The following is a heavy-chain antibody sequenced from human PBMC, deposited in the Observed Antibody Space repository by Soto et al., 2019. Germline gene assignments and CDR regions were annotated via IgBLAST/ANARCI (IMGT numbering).Heavy chain of an antibody. J-gene: IGHJ5*02. CDR2: ISWNSGSI. V-gene: IGHV3-9*01. CDR1: GFTFDDYA. CDR3: AKDNAPTHDYGEYDWFDP. Sequence: EVQLVESGGGLVQPGRSLRLSCAASGFTFDDYAMHWVRQAPGKGLEWVSGISWNSGSIGYADSVKGRFTISRDNAKNSLYLQMNSLRAEDTALYYCAKDNAPTHDYGEYDWFDPWGQGTLVTVSS. D-gene: IGHD4-17*01.